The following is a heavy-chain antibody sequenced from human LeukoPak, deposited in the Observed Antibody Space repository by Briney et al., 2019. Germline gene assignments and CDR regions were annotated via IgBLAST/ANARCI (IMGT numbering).Heavy chain of an antibody. J-gene: IGHJ4*02. Sequence: GGSLRLSCAASGFTFSSYSMNWVRQAPGKGLEWVSYISSSSSTIYYAESVRGRFTISRDNAKNSLYLQMNSLRAEDTAVYYCARDQLQLWFYFDYWGQGTLVTVSS. V-gene: IGHV3-48*01. CDR1: GFTFSSYS. CDR3: ARDQLQLWFYFDY. CDR2: ISSSSSTI. D-gene: IGHD5-18*01.